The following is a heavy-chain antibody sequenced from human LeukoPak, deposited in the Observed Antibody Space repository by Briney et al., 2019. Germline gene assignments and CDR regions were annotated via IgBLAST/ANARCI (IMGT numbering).Heavy chain of an antibody. CDR2: ISSSSSYI. V-gene: IGHV3-21*01. CDR3: ARYDYYDSSGYYEGPGY. Sequence: GGSLRLSRAASGFTFRSYSMNWLRQAPGKGLEWVSSISSSSSYIYYADSVKGRFTISRDNAKNSLYLQMNSLRAEDTAVYYCARYDYYDSSGYYEGPGYWGQGTLVTVSS. D-gene: IGHD3-22*01. CDR1: GFTFRSYS. J-gene: IGHJ4*02.